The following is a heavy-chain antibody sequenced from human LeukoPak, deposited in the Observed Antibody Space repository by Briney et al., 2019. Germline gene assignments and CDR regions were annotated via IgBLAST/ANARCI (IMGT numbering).Heavy chain of an antibody. V-gene: IGHV3-7*01. CDR1: GFRFSTFW. Sequence: GESLRLSCAASGFRFSTFWMSWVRQAPGKGLDWVANINQNGGVKHYVDSVKGRFTISRDNAKNSLYLQMTSLRADDTAVYYCATSDVAAGTSWGQGTLVTVSS. D-gene: IGHD6-25*01. CDR2: INQNGGVK. CDR3: ATSDVAAGTS. J-gene: IGHJ5*02.